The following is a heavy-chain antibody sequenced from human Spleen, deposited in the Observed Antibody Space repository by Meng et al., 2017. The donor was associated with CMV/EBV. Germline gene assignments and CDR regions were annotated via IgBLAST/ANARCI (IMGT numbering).Heavy chain of an antibody. CDR1: GFTFSSFS. CDR3: ARDKWELYFDY. D-gene: IGHD1-26*01. CDR2: IRGDGSRT. Sequence: SCAAYGFTFSSFSMHWVRQAPGKGLVWVSHIRGDGSRTNYADSVKGRFSISRDNAKNTLYLEMNSLRAEDSAVYYCARDKWELYFDYWGQGALVTVSS. J-gene: IGHJ4*02. V-gene: IGHV3-74*01.